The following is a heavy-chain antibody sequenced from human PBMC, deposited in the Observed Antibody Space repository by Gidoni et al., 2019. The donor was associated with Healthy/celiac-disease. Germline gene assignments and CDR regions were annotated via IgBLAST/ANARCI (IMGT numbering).Heavy chain of an antibody. CDR3: ARAEPGSYEGLDY. J-gene: IGHJ4*02. V-gene: IGHV4-30-2*01. D-gene: IGHD3-10*01. CDR2: IYHSGSN. Sequence: QLQLQESGSGLVKPSQTLSLTCAVSGGSISSGGYSWSWIRQPPGKGLEWIGYIYHSGSNYYNPSRKSRVTISVDRSKNQFALKLSSVTAADTAVYYCARAEPGSYEGLDYWGQGTLVTVSS. CDR1: GGSISSGGYS.